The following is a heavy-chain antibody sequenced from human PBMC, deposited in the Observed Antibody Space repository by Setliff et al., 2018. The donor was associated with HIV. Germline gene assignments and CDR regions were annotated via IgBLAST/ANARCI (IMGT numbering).Heavy chain of an antibody. CDR2: IFHSGNT. V-gene: IGHV4-4*02. CDR1: GGSISSGNW. CDR3: AREAPADSSSTSYYFDY. J-gene: IGHJ4*02. Sequence: PSETLSLTCAVSGGSISSGNWWSWVRQSPGKGLEWIGEIFHSGNTNYNPSLKSRVTISIDKSKKQFSLKVTSVTAADTAVYYCAREAPADSSSTSYYFDYWGQGSLVTVSS. D-gene: IGHD2-2*01.